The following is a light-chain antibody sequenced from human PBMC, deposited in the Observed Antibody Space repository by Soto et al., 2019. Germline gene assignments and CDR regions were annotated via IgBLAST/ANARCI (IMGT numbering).Light chain of an antibody. CDR3: QKSYSTPLN. Sequence: DIQMTQSPSSLSASVVERVTITCRASQSISSYLNWYQQKPGKAPKLLIYAASSLQSGVPSRFSGSGSGTDFTLTISSLQPEDFATYYCQKSYSTPLNFGGGTKVDIK. V-gene: IGKV1-39*01. CDR2: AAS. CDR1: QSISSY. J-gene: IGKJ4*01.